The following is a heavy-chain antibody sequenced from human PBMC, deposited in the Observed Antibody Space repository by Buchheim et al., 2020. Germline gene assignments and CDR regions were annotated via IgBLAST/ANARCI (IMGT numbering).Heavy chain of an antibody. D-gene: IGHD3-22*01. CDR2: ISSSSAV. Sequence: EVQLVESGGGLIQPGGSLRLSCAASGFIFSSYSMNWVRQAPGKGLEWVLYISSSSAVYYADSVKGRFTISSDNAKNSLYLKMNSLRVEDTAVYYCARGVPHYDSSGYYQFDYWGQGTL. CDR1: GFIFSSYS. V-gene: IGHV3-48*01. CDR3: ARGVPHYDSSGYYQFDY. J-gene: IGHJ4*02.